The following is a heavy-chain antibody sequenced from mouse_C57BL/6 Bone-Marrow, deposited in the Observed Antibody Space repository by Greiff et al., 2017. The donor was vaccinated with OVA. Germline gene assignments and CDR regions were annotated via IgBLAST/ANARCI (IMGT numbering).Heavy chain of an antibody. J-gene: IGHJ1*03. CDR2: ISSGGSYT. D-gene: IGHD2-2*01. Sequence: EVMLVESGGDLVQPGGSLKLSCAASGFTFSSYGMSWVRQTPDKRLEWVATISSGGSYTYYPDSVKGRFTISRDNAKNTLYLQMSSLKSEDTAMYYCARRVTTYFDVWGTGTTVTVSS. CDR1: GFTFSSYG. CDR3: ARRVTTYFDV. V-gene: IGHV5-6*01.